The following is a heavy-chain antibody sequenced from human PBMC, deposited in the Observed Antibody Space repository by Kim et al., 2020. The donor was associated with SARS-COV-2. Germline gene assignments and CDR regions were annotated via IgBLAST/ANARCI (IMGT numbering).Heavy chain of an antibody. CDR1: GFSLNTSGMG. CDR3: AHKGKFCSGGRCYTNWFDP. J-gene: IGHJ5*02. Sequence: SGPTLVKPTQTLTLTCTFSGFSLNTSGMGVGWIRQPPGKALEWLALIYWDDDQRYRPSLKSRLTITKDTSKNQVALTMTNMDPLDTATYFCAHKGKFCSGGRCYTNWFDPWGQGIPVTVSS. D-gene: IGHD2-15*01. CDR2: IYWDDDQ. V-gene: IGHV2-5*02.